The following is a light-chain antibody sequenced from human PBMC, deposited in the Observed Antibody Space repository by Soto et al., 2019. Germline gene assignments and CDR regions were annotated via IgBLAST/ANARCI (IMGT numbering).Light chain of an antibody. V-gene: IGKV3-15*01. CDR3: QQYNNWPPLT. J-gene: IGKJ4*01. Sequence: EIVMTQSPATRSVSPGEIATLSCRASQSVTSKLAWYQQKPGQGPRLIIYGASTRATGIPARFSGSGSGTEFTITISTLQSADFAVYYCQQYNNWPPLTGGGGTKVEIK. CDR1: QSVTSK. CDR2: GAS.